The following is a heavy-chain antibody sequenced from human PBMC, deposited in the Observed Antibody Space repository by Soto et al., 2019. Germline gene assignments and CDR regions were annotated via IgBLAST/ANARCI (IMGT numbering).Heavy chain of an antibody. D-gene: IGHD3-10*01. J-gene: IGHJ4*02. V-gene: IGHV4-39*02. Sequence: QLQLQESGPGLVKPSETLSLTCAVTGASITRGGFHWGWIRQSPGQGLEWIGSLYSGSTYYNPSLESRVTISADTSKNDCSLRLTSVTAADTAVYYCARRGSGHTFDYWGQGTLVTVSS. CDR2: LYSGST. CDR3: ARRGSGHTFDY. CDR1: GASITRGGFH.